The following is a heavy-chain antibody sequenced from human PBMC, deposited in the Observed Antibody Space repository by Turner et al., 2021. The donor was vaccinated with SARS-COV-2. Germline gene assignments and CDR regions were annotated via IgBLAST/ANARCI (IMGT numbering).Heavy chain of an antibody. J-gene: IGHJ6*02. CDR1: GYSLTELS. Sequence: VQLVRSGAEVKKPGASVKVSCKVSGYSLTELSMHLVRQAPGKGPEWMGSVEPGDCETIDAQKFQGRVTMTEDTSTDTAYMELSGLRSEDTAVYYCATGVAVTGVVVAYYYYYCMDVWGQGTTVTVSS. CDR2: VEPGDCET. CDR3: ATGVAVTGVVVAYYYYYCMDV. D-gene: IGHD6-19*01. V-gene: IGHV1-24*01.